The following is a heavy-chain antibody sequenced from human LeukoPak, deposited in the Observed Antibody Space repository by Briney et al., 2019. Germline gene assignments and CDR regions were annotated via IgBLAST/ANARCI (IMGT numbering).Heavy chain of an antibody. Sequence: EASVKVSCKASGYTFTSYYMHWVRQAPGQGLEWMGIINPSGGSTSYAQKFQGRVTMTRDTSTSTVYMELSSLRSEDTAVYYCARGMGASRYFDSLYYYMDVWGKGTTVTISS. CDR1: GYTFTSYY. CDR3: ARGMGASRYFDSLYYYMDV. CDR2: INPSGGST. V-gene: IGHV1-46*01. D-gene: IGHD3-9*01. J-gene: IGHJ6*03.